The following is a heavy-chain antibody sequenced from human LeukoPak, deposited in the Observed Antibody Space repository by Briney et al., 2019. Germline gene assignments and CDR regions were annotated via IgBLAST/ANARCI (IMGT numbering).Heavy chain of an antibody. CDR3: ARRLTQYDCFDP. D-gene: IGHD2-2*01. CDR2: TYYRSTWYN. Sequence: SQTLSLTCAVSGDSVSSNSVTWNWIRQSPSRGLEWLGRTYYRSTWYNDYAVSVRGRITVNPDTSKNQFSLHLNSVTPEDTAVYYCARRLTQYDCFDPWGQGTLVTVSS. J-gene: IGHJ5*02. CDR1: GDSVSSNSVT. V-gene: IGHV6-1*01.